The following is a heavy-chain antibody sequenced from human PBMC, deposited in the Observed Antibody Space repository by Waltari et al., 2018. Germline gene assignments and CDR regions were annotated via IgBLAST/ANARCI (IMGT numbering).Heavy chain of an antibody. Sequence: QVQLQQWGAGLLKPSETLSLTCAVYGGSFSGYYWSWLRPPPGKGLEWIGEINHSGSTNYNPSLKSRVTISVDTSKNQFSLKLSSVTAADTAVYYCARALGGSYARAEYFQHWGQGTLVTVSS. V-gene: IGHV4-34*01. CDR1: GGSFSGYY. CDR3: ARALGGSYARAEYFQH. CDR2: INHSGST. J-gene: IGHJ1*01. D-gene: IGHD1-26*01.